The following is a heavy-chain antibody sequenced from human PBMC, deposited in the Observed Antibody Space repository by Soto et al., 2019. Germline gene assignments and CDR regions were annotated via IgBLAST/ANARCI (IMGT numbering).Heavy chain of an antibody. Sequence: PSETLSLTCSVSGGSISSGAYYWTWIRQRPGKGLEWIGYIYYSGNTYSSPSLTSRLSISLDTSKNQFSLRLSSVTAADTAMYYCARARLRAVYAFDIWGQGTMVTVSS. CDR2: IYYSGNT. V-gene: IGHV4-31*03. CDR1: GGSISSGAYY. CDR3: ARARLRAVYAFDI. D-gene: IGHD5-12*01. J-gene: IGHJ3*02.